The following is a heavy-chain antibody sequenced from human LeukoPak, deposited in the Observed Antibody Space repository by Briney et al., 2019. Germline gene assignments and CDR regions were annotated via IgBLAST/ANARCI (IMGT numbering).Heavy chain of an antibody. Sequence: SETLSLTCAVYGGSFSGYYWSWTRQPPGEGLEWIGEINESGSTNYNPSLKSRVTISGDTSKNQFSLKLSSVTAADTAVYYCARGLGFDPWGQGTLVTVSS. CDR3: ARGLGFDP. V-gene: IGHV4-34*01. J-gene: IGHJ5*02. CDR1: GGSFSGYY. CDR2: INESGST.